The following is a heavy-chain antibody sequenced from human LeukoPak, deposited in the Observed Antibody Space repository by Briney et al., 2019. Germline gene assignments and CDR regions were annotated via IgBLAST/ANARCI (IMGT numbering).Heavy chain of an antibody. V-gene: IGHV4-39*01. CDR1: GGAIISDNFY. Sequence: PSETLSLTCTVSGGAIISDNFYWGWVRQPPGKGLEWVGSINYSGTTYYNPSLRSRVSMSVDTSRTQFFLRLNSVSAADTAVYYCGRLFDSWGQGILVTVSS. CDR2: INYSGTT. CDR3: GRLFDS. J-gene: IGHJ4*02.